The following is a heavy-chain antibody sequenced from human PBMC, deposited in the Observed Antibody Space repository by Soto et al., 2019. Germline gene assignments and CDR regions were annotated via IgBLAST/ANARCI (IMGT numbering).Heavy chain of an antibody. CDR2: ISSSGSTI. CDR3: ARDRERTEALLWFGELLYRTPDNWFDP. J-gene: IGHJ5*02. D-gene: IGHD3-10*01. Sequence: PGGSLRLSCAASGFTFSDYYMSWIRQAPGKGLEWVSYISSSGSTIYYADSVKGRFTISRDNAKNSLYLQMNSLRAEDTAVYYCARDRERTEALLWFGELLYRTPDNWFDPWGQGTLVTVSS. CDR1: GFTFSDYY. V-gene: IGHV3-11*01.